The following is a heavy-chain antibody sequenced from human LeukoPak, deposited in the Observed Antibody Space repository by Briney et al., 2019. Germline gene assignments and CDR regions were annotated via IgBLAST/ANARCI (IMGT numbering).Heavy chain of an antibody. V-gene: IGHV3-23*01. J-gene: IGHJ4*02. CDR1: GFTNSSYT. Sequence: PGWALRLSHAAYGFTNSSYTMTWDRQAPGMGLEKNSAIGGSIDNTYYADSVKGRFTISRDISKNTLYLQMNSLRAEDTAVYYCARGGVGDIVVVPAAIDYWGQGTLVTVSS. CDR3: ARGGVGDIVVVPAAIDY. D-gene: IGHD2-2*01. CDR2: IGGSIDNT.